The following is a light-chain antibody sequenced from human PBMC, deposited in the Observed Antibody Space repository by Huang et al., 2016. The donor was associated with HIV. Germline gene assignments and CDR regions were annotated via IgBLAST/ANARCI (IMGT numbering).Light chain of an antibody. CDR2: WAS. V-gene: IGKV4-1*01. CDR1: QSVLYSSNNKNY. Sequence: DIVMTQSPDSLAVSLCERATINCKSSQSVLYSSNNKNYLAWYQQKPGQPPKLLIYWASTRESGVPDRFSGSGSGTDFTLTISSLQAEDVAVYYCQQYYSTPTWTFGQGTKVEIK. J-gene: IGKJ1*01. CDR3: QQYYSTPTWT.